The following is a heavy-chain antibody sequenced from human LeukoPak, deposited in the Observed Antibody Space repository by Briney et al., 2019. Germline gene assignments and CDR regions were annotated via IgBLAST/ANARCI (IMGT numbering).Heavy chain of an antibody. J-gene: IGHJ4*02. CDR3: VRGVRYYGSNSFDC. CDR1: GFTFSDYW. Sequence: PGGSLRLSCTGSGFTFSDYWMHWVRQDPGKGLVWVSRINSDGSNTSFADSVKGRFTISRDNAKNTLYLQLHSLRAEDTAVYYCVRGVRYYGSNSFDCWGQGTLVTVSS. D-gene: IGHD2/OR15-2a*01. V-gene: IGHV3-74*01. CDR2: INSDGSNT.